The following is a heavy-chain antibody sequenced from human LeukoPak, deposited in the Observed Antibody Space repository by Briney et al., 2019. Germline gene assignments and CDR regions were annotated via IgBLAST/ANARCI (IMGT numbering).Heavy chain of an antibody. CDR2: IYPGDSDT. CDR1: GYSFTSYW. Sequence: GESLKISCKGSGYSFTSYWIGWVRQMPGKGLEWMGIIYPGDSDTRCSPSFQGQVTISADKSISTAYLQWSSLKASDTAMSCCARQSSSYDILTGYSTNNWFDPWGQGALVTVSS. V-gene: IGHV5-51*01. CDR3: ARQSSSYDILTGYSTNNWFDP. J-gene: IGHJ5*02. D-gene: IGHD3-9*01.